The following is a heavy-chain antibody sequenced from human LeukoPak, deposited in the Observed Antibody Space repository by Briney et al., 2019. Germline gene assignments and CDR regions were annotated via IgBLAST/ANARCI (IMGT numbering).Heavy chain of an antibody. V-gene: IGHV3-48*04. CDR1: GFTFSSYG. CDR2: ISSSGSTI. J-gene: IGHJ4*02. D-gene: IGHD3-22*01. CDR3: ARVRGNYYDSSGYYYGNYFDY. Sequence: GGTLRLSCAASGFTFSSYGMNWVRQAPGKGLEWVSYISSSGSTIYYADSVKGRFTISRDNAKNSLYLQMNSLRAEDTAVYYCARVRGNYYDSSGYYYGNYFDYWGQGTLVTVSS.